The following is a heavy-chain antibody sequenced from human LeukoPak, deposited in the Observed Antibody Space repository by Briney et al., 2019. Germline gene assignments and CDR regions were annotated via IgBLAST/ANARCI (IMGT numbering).Heavy chain of an antibody. Sequence: GGSLRLSCAASGFTFSSYSMNWVRQAPGKGLEWVSAIPSSSSYIYYADSLKGRFTISRDNAKNSLYLQMSSMGDADTAAYYCASGRDVGITGTTGACDIWGQGTMVTVSS. V-gene: IGHV3-21*01. D-gene: IGHD1-20*01. CDR1: GFTFSSYS. J-gene: IGHJ3*02. CDR2: IPSSSSYI. CDR3: ASGRDVGITGTTGACDI.